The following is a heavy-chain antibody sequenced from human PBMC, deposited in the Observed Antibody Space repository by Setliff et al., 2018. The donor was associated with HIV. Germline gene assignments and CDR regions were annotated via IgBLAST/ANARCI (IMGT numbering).Heavy chain of an antibody. Sequence: ASVKVSCKASGYTFTSYGISLVRQAPGQGLEWMGWISDYNGNTNYAQKLQGRVTMTTDTSTSTAYMELRSLRSDDTAVYFCARDFSTYYSIDSWGQGTLVTVSS. CDR3: ARDFSTYYSIDS. CDR1: GYTFTSYG. J-gene: IGHJ4*02. CDR2: ISDYNGNT. V-gene: IGHV1-18*01. D-gene: IGHD3-22*01.